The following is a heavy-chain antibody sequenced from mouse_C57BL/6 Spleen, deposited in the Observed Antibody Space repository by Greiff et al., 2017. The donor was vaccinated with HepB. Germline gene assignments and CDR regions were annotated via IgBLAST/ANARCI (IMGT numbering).Heavy chain of an antibody. D-gene: IGHD1-1*01. CDR1: GYTFTSYW. Sequence: QVQLQQSGAELVMPGASVKLSCKASGYTFTSYWMHWVKQRPGQGLEWIGEIDPSDSYTNYNQKFKGKSTLTVDKSSSTAYMQLSSLTSEDSAVYYWARSTVNYAMDDWGQGTSVTVSS. V-gene: IGHV1-69*01. J-gene: IGHJ4*01. CDR2: IDPSDSYT. CDR3: ARSTVNYAMDD.